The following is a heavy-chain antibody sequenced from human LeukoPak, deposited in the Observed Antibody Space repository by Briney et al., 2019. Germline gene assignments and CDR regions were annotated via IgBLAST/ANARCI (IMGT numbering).Heavy chain of an antibody. D-gene: IGHD2-15*01. Sequence: ASVKVSCKASGYTFTSYAMHWVRQAPGQGLEWMGWINAGNGNTKYSQKFQGRVTITRDTSASTAYMELSSLRSEDTAVYYCARDPWDLGYCSGGSCYPGNNWFDPWGQGTLVTVSS. J-gene: IGHJ5*02. CDR1: GYTFTSYA. CDR2: INAGNGNT. V-gene: IGHV1-3*01. CDR3: ARDPWDLGYCSGGSCYPGNNWFDP.